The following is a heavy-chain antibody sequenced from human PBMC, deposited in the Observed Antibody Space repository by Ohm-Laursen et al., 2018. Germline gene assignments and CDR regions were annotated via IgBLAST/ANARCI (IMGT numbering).Heavy chain of an antibody. D-gene: IGHD3-22*01. CDR1: GFTFSGYA. V-gene: IGHV3-53*01. J-gene: IGHJ4*02. CDR2: IYSGGST. CDR3: AREGLAHYDSSGYYSY. Sequence: GSLRLSCSASGFTFSGYAMSWVRQAPGKGLEWVSVIYSGGSTYYADSVKGRFTISRDNSKNTLYLQMNSLRAEDTAVYYCAREGLAHYDSSGYYSYWGQGTLVTVSS.